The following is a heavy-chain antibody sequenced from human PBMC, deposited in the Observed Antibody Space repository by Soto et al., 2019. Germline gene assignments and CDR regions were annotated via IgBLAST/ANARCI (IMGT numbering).Heavy chain of an antibody. Sequence: QVQLVQSGAEVKKPGSSVKVSCKASGGTFSSYTISWVRQAPGQGLEWMGRIIPILGIANYAQKFQGRVTITADKSTSTAYMELSSLRSEDTAVYYCARVLYGGPFDYWGQGTLVTVSS. CDR2: IIPILGIA. CDR3: ARVLYGGPFDY. J-gene: IGHJ4*02. V-gene: IGHV1-69*02. CDR1: GGTFSSYT. D-gene: IGHD5-12*01.